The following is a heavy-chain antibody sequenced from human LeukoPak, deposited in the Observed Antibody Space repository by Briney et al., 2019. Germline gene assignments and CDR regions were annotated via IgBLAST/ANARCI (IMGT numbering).Heavy chain of an antibody. D-gene: IGHD2-2*01. CDR1: GFIFTDYW. V-gene: IGHV3-7*01. CDR2: IKEDGSEK. Sequence: GGSLRLSCAASGFIFTDYWMYWVRQAPGRGLAWVANIKEDGSEKNYVDSVKGRFTISRDNAKNSVYLQMNSLRAEDTAVYYCARARYCSSTSCYYFDYWGQGTLVTVSS. J-gene: IGHJ4*02. CDR3: ARARYCSSTSCYYFDY.